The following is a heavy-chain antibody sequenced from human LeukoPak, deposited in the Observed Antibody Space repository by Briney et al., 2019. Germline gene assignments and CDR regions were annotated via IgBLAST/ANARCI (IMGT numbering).Heavy chain of an antibody. CDR1: GFTFRRCW. CDR2: IKHDESEK. V-gene: IGHV3-7*03. J-gene: IGHJ4*02. Sequence: GGSLRLSCAASGFTFRRCWMSWVRQVPGKGMEWVANIKHDESEKHYVDSVKGRFTISRDNAKNSLFLQMNSLRVEDTAVYYCARMGESWGDYFDSWGQGVLVTVSS. CDR3: ARMGESWGDYFDS. D-gene: IGHD3-16*01.